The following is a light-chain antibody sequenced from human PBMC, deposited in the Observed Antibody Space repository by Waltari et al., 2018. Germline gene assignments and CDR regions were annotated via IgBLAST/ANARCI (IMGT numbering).Light chain of an antibody. Sequence: QSALTQPASVSGSPGQSITISCTGTSSDVGSYNLVSWYQQHPGKAPKLMIYEGSKRPPGVSNRCSGSQSGNTASLTIAGLQAEDEADYYCCSYAGSSTYVFGTGTKVTVL. CDR3: CSYAGSSTYV. CDR1: SSDVGSYNL. CDR2: EGS. J-gene: IGLJ1*01. V-gene: IGLV2-23*01.